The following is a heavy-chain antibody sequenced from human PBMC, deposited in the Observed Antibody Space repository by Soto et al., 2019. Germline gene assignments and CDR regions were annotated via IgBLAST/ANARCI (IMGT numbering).Heavy chain of an antibody. J-gene: IGHJ4*02. CDR3: XXXXQYSTSWQRFDS. V-gene: IGHV1-18*01. D-gene: IGHD6-13*01. CDR2: VNTYNGNP. CDR1: GYTFTNYA. Sequence: QVQLVQSGVEVKKPGASVKVSCKASGYTFTNYAISWVRQXXGRGLEWMGWVNTYNGNPNYAQIXXXXXXXXXXXXXXXXXXXXXXXXXXXXXXXXXXXXXQYSTSWQRFDSWGQGTLVTVSS.